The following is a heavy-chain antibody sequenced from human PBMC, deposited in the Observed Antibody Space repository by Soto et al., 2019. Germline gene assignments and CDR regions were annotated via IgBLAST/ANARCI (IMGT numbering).Heavy chain of an antibody. D-gene: IGHD3-22*01. V-gene: IGHV3-23*01. CDR1: GFTFSSYA. J-gene: IGHJ3*02. CDR3: AKDLIHLIDRSGYYYKSAFYN. Sequence: EVQLLESGGGLVQPGGSLRLSCAASGFTFSSYAMSWVRQAPGKGLEWVSAISGSGGSTYYADSVKGRFTISRDNSKNTLYLQMKSLRAQDTGVYYCAKDLIHLIDRSGYYYKSAFYNWGQGTMVTVSS. CDR2: ISGSGGST.